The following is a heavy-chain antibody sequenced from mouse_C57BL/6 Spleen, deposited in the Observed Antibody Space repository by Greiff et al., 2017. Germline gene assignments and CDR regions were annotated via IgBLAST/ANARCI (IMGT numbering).Heavy chain of an antibody. CDR2: IWSGGST. D-gene: IGHD1-1*01. Sequence: QVQLQQSGPGLVQPSQSLSITCTVSGFSLTSYGVHWVRQSPGKGLEWLGVIWSGGSTDYNAAFISRLSISKDNSKSQVFFKMNSLQADDTAIYYCATNYYGSSYFAYWGQGTLVTVSA. CDR1: GFSLTSYG. J-gene: IGHJ3*01. V-gene: IGHV2-2*01. CDR3: ATNYYGSSYFAY.